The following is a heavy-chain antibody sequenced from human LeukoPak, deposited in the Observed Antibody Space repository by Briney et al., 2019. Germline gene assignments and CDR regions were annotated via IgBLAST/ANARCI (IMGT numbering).Heavy chain of an antibody. CDR3: AKDRGWELPQGVLDY. CDR1: GFTFSSYG. J-gene: IGHJ4*02. CDR2: ISYDGSNK. V-gene: IGHV3-30*18. Sequence: GGSPRLSCAASGFTFSSYGMHWVRQAPGKGLEWVAVISYDGSNKYYADSVKGRFTISRDNYKNTLYLQMNSLRAEDTAVYYCAKDRGWELPQGVLDYWGQGTLVTVSS. D-gene: IGHD1-26*01.